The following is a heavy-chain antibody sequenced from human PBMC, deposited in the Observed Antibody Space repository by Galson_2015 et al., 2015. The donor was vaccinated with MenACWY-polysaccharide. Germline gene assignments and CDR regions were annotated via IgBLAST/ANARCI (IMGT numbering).Heavy chain of an antibody. J-gene: IGHJ3*02. CDR2: ISGSSNTI. CDR1: GFTFSSYR. V-gene: IGHV3-48*02. D-gene: IGHD2-15*01. CDR3: AREGSRIVFHAFDT. Sequence: SLRLSCAASGFTFSSYRMNWVRQAPGKGLEWVSSISGSSNTIFYTDSVKGRFTISRDNAKNSLYLQMNSLRDEDTAVYYCAREGSRIVFHAFDTWGQGTMVTVSS.